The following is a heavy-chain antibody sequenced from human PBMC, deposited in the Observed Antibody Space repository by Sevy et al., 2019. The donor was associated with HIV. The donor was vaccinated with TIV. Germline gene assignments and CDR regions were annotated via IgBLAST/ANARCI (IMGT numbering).Heavy chain of an antibody. CDR2: INPNSGST. J-gene: IGHJ3*02. V-gene: IGHV1-2*02. Sequence: ASVKVSCKASGYTFTGHYMHWVRQAPGQGLEWMGWINPNSGSTDYAQKFPGRVTLTRDTSISTAYLELSRLTSDDTAVYYCARVFPYCSGGSCYSPYDAFDIWGQGTMVTVSS. CDR3: ARVFPYCSGGSCYSPYDAFDI. CDR1: GYTFTGHY. D-gene: IGHD2-15*01.